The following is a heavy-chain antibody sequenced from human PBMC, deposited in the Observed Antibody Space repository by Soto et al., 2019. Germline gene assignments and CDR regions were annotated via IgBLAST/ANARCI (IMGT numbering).Heavy chain of an antibody. CDR2: IYSGGST. D-gene: IGHD5-18*01. J-gene: IGHJ5*02. CDR3: ARDPGPDTAMVMDS. CDR1: GFTVSSNY. V-gene: IGHV3-53*01. Sequence: EVQLVESGGGLIQPGGSLRLSCAASGFTVSSNYMNWVRQAPGKGLEWVSVIYSGGSTYYADSVKGRFTISRDNSXNTLYLQMNSLRAEDTAVYYCARDPGPDTAMVMDSWGQGTLVIVSS.